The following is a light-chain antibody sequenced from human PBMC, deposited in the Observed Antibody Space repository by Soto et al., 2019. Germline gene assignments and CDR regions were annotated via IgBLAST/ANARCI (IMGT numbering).Light chain of an antibody. J-gene: IGLJ1*01. Sequence: QSALAQPHSVSGSPGQSVTIPCTGTSSDAGGYNYVSWYRQDPGKAPKLVIYDVNRRPSGVPDRFSGSKSGSTASLTISGLQTEDEADYYCCAYAGRNTYVFGTGTKVTVL. V-gene: IGLV2-11*01. CDR1: SSDAGGYNY. CDR3: CAYAGRNTYV. CDR2: DVN.